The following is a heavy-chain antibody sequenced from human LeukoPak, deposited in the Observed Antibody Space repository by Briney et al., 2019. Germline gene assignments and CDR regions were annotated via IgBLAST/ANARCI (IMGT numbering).Heavy chain of an antibody. CDR2: INPNSGGT. Sequence: GASVKVSCKASGYTFTGYYMHWVRQAPGQGLEWMGWINPNSGGTNYAQKFQGRDTMTRDTSISTAYMELSRLRSDDTAVYYCASPFMYSGYPSKYYYYYGMDVWGQGTTVTVSS. V-gene: IGHV1-2*02. J-gene: IGHJ6*02. D-gene: IGHD5-12*01. CDR3: ASPFMYSGYPSKYYYYYGMDV. CDR1: GYTFTGYY.